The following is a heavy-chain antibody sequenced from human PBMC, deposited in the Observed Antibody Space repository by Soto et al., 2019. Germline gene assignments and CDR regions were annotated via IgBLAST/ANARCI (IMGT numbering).Heavy chain of an antibody. Sequence: PSETLSLTCTVSGGAISSGDYYWIGIRQPPGKGLEWIWYIYYSGSTYYNPSLKSRVTISVDTSKNQFSLKLSSVTAADTAVYYCAKAYGEDGMDVWGQGTTVTVSS. D-gene: IGHD4-17*01. J-gene: IGHJ6*02. CDR1: GGAISSGDYY. V-gene: IGHV4-30-4*01. CDR3: AKAYGEDGMDV. CDR2: IYYSGST.